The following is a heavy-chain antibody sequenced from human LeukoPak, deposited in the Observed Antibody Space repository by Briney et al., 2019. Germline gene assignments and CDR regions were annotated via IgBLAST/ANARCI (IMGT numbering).Heavy chain of an antibody. CDR2: VYYSGKT. J-gene: IGHJ5*02. Sequence: PSETLSLTCTVSSGSISTSNYYWGWIRQPPGKGLEWVGSVYYSGKTFYSPSLESRVTISVHTSKNHFSLRLISVTAADTAMYYCARHEHKAVAGDTWGQGTLVTVSS. D-gene: IGHD6-19*01. CDR3: ARHEHKAVAGDT. V-gene: IGHV4-39*01. CDR1: SGSISTSNYY.